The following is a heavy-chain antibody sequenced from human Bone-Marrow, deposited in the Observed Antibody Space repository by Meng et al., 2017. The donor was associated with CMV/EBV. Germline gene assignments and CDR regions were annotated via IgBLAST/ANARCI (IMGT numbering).Heavy chain of an antibody. CDR3: ARADSSSMFYYYYGMDV. CDR2: ISSSSSYI. D-gene: IGHD6-6*01. J-gene: IGHJ6*02. CDR1: GFTFSSYS. V-gene: IGHV3-21*01. Sequence: GESLKISCAASGFTFSSYSMNLVRQAPGKGLEWVSSISSSSSYIYYADSVKGRFTISRDNAKNSLYLQMNSLRAEDTAVYYCARADSSSMFYYYYGMDVWGQGTTVTVYS.